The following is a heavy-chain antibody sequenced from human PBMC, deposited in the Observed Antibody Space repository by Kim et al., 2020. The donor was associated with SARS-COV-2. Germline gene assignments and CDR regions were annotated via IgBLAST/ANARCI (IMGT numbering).Heavy chain of an antibody. Sequence: YYVDAVKGRFTHTRDNAKTSLYMQMNSLRTEDTAVYYCARERYSGSYYDYWGQGTLVTVSS. D-gene: IGHD1-26*01. CDR3: ARERYSGSYYDY. J-gene: IGHJ4*02. V-gene: IGHV3-7*01.